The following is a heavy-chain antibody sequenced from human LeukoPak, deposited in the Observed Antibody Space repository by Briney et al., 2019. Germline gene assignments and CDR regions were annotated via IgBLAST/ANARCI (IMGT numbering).Heavy chain of an antibody. CDR1: GFTFSTYA. D-gene: IGHD3-10*01. CDR2: ISGGGGSS. V-gene: IGHV3-23*01. J-gene: IGHJ4*02. CDR3: AKHYSDDYYCFGY. Sequence: GGSLRLSCSASGFTFSTYAMSWVRQAPGKGLAWVSTISGGGGSSFYAYAVEGLITITRNNTKNTLSLQMNSLRAEDAAVYYGAKHYSDDYYCFGYWGQGTLVTVSS.